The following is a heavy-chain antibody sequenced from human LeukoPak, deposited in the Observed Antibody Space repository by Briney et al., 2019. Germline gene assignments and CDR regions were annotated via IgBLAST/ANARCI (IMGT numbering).Heavy chain of an antibody. J-gene: IGHJ3*02. CDR2: ISSSGSTI. V-gene: IGHV3-48*03. D-gene: IGHD4-17*01. CDR3: AREGGYGRFLSAFDI. CDR1: GFTFSSYE. Sequence: GGSLRLSCAASGFTFSSYEMNWVRQAPGKGLEWVSYISSSGSTIYYADSVKGRFTISRDNAKNSLYLQMNSLRAEDTAVYYCAREGGYGRFLSAFDIWGQGTMVTVSS.